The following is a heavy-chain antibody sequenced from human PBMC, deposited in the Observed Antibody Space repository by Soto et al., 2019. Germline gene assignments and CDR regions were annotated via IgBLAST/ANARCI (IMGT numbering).Heavy chain of an antibody. CDR3: ARDRPSGQWLVSYFYYGMGV. CDR1: RFTFSNFN. D-gene: IGHD6-19*01. V-gene: IGHV3-48*02. J-gene: IGHJ6*02. CDR2: ISSNSNNI. Sequence: PGGSLRLSCAASRFTFSNFNVNWVRQAPGQGLEWVSYISSNSNNIYYADSVKGRFTISRDNAKNSLFLQMNSLRDEDTAVSYFARDRPSGQWLVSYFYYGMGVWGQRTTVSVSS.